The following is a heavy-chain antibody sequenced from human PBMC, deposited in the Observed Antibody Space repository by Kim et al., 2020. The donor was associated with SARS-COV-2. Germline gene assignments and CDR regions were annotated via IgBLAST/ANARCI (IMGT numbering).Heavy chain of an antibody. V-gene: IGHV3-11*01. D-gene: IGHD6-19*01. CDR3: ARKGGLAVAGIVWFDP. J-gene: IGHJ5*02. Sequence: DSGKGRVTISRDNANNSVYLHLNSLGAEDTAIYYCARKGGLAVAGIVWFDPWGQGTLVTVSS.